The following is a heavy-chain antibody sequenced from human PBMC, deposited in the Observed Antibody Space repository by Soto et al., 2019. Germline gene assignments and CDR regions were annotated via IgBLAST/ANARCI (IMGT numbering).Heavy chain of an antibody. D-gene: IGHD2-2*01. V-gene: IGHV1-3*01. J-gene: IGHJ5*02. Sequence: APVKVSCKASGYTFTSYAMHWVRQAPGQRLEWMGWINAGNGNTKYSQKFQGRVTITRDTSASTAYMELSSLRSEDTAVYYCARDDQIVVVPAAIGFGWFDPWGQGTLVTVSS. CDR2: INAGNGNT. CDR1: GYTFTSYA. CDR3: ARDDQIVVVPAAIGFGWFDP.